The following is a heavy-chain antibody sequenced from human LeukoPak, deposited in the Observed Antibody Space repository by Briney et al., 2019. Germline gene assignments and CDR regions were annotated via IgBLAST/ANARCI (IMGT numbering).Heavy chain of an antibody. V-gene: IGHV3-33*01. CDR3: ARNMGGTFYLDY. CDR2: IWYDGSNK. D-gene: IGHD1-26*01. J-gene: IGHJ4*02. Sequence: GGSLRLSCAASGFTFSSYGMHWVRQAPGKGLEWVAVIWYDGSNKHYADSVKGRFTISKDNSKDTLYLQMNSPRAEDTAVYYCARNMGGTFYLDYWGQGTLVTVSS. CDR1: GFTFSSYG.